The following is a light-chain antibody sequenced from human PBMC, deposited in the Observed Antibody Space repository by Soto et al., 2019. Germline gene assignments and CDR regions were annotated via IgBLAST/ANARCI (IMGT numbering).Light chain of an antibody. CDR3: QQRSSWHT. CDR2: DAS. CDR1: QSVSSY. Sequence: EILLKQSPVTLSLSPGQRATLSCRASQSVSSYLAWYQQKPGQAPRLLIYDASNRATGIPARFSGSGSGTDFTLTISSLEPEDSAIYYCQQRSSWHTFGQGTKVDIK. J-gene: IGKJ1*01. V-gene: IGKV3-11*01.